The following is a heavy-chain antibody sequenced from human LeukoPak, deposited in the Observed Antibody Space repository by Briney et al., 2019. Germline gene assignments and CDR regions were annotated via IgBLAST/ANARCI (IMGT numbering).Heavy chain of an antibody. J-gene: IGHJ4*02. V-gene: IGHV3-66*01. D-gene: IGHD4-17*01. Sequence: PGGSLRLSCAASGFTVSSNYMSWVRQAPGKGLEWVSVIYSDGRTFYADSVKGRFTISRDNSKNTLYLQMNSLRAEDTAVYYCARDQGLRRGGYYFDYWGQGTLVTVSS. CDR3: ARDQGLRRGGYYFDY. CDR1: GFTVSSNY. CDR2: IYSDGRT.